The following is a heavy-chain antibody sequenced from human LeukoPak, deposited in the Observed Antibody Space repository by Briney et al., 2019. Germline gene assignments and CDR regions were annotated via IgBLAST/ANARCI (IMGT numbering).Heavy chain of an antibody. V-gene: IGHV4-39*01. CDR1: GGSISSSSYY. CDR2: IYYSGST. Sequence: PSETLSLTCTVSGGSISSSSYYWGWIHQPPGKGLEWIGSIYYSGSTYYNPSLKSRVTISVDTSKNQFSLKLSSVTAADTAAYYCARLVKDYDSSGYYYGNRFDYWGQGSLVTVSS. CDR3: ARLVKDYDSSGYYYGNRFDY. J-gene: IGHJ4*02. D-gene: IGHD3-22*01.